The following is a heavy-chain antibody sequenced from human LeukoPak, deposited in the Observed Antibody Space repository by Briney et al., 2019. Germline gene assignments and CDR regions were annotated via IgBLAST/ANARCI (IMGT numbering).Heavy chain of an antibody. CDR1: GYIFTSYA. Sequence: GASVKVFCKASGYIFTSYAMNWVRQAPGQGLEWMGWINTNTGNPTYAQGFTGRFVFSLDTSVSTAYLRISSLKAEDTTVYYCARAIAAAGTNYFDYWGQGTLVTVSS. CDR3: ARAIAAAGTNYFDY. D-gene: IGHD6-13*01. CDR2: INTNTGNP. V-gene: IGHV7-4-1*02. J-gene: IGHJ4*02.